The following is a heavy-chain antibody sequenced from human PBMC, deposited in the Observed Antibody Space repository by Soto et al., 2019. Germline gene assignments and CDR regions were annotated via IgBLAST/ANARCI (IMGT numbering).Heavy chain of an antibody. CDR1: GGSFSGYY. J-gene: IGHJ6*02. Sequence: SETLSLTCAVYGGSFSGYYWSWIRQPPGKGLEWIGEINHSGSTNYNPSLKSRVTISVDTSKNQFSLKLSSVTAADTAVYYCARSKRSSWLYYYYGMDVWGQGTTVTVSS. D-gene: IGHD6-13*01. CDR2: INHSGST. V-gene: IGHV4-34*01. CDR3: ARSKRSSWLYYYYGMDV.